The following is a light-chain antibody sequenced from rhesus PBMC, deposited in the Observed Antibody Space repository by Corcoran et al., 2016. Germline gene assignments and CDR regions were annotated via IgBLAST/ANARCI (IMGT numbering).Light chain of an antibody. CDR1: QGINSY. CDR2: AAS. V-gene: IGKV1-28*01. J-gene: IGKJ1*01. Sequence: DIQMTQSPSSLSASVGDTITITCRASQGINSYLNWIQPNPGKAPKHLIYAASSLESGVPSRFSGSGAGTAFTLTITSLQPEDFAAYYCLQHNYYPWTFGQGTKVEIK. CDR3: LQHNYYPWT.